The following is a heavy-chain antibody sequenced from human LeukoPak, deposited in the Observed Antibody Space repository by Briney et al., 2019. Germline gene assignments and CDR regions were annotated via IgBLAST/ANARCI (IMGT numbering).Heavy chain of an antibody. CDR3: ARERIAVAGGYYFDY. CDR2: IYYSGST. CDR1: GGSISSYY. D-gene: IGHD6-19*01. J-gene: IGHJ4*02. V-gene: IGHV4-59*01. Sequence: PSETLSLTRTVSGGSISSYYWSWIRQPPGKGLEWIGYIYYSGSTNYNPSLKSRVTISVDTSKNQFSLKLSSVTAADTAVYYCARERIAVAGGYYFDYWGQRTLVTVSS.